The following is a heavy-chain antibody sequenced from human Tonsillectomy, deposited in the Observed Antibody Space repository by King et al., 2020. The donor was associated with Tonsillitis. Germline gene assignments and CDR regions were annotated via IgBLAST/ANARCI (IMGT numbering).Heavy chain of an antibody. D-gene: IGHD1-26*01. CDR3: ARPNSGSYYGPFDY. V-gene: IGHV4-39*01. Sequence: VPLQESGPGLVKPSETLSLTCTVSGDSISSSSYFWGWIRQSPGKGLEWIGSIYFSGITYYNPSLKSRVTISVDTSKNQFSLNLSSVTAADTAVYYCARPNSGSYYGPFDYWGQGTLVTVSS. CDR1: GDSISSSSYF. CDR2: IYFSGIT. J-gene: IGHJ4*02.